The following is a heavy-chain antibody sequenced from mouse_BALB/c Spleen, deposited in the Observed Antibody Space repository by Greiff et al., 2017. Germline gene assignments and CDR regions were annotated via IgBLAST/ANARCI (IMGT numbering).Heavy chain of an antibody. CDR2: ISSGGSYT. D-gene: IGHD2-4*01. CDR3: TKSTMITTGFAY. J-gene: IGHJ3*01. Sequence: EVMLVESGGGLVKPGGSLKLSCAASGFTFSSYTMSWVRQTPEKRLEWVATISSGGSYTYYPDSVKGRFTISRDNAKNTRYLQMSSLKSEDTAMYYCTKSTMITTGFAYWGQGTLVTVSA. V-gene: IGHV5-6-4*01. CDR1: GFTFSSYT.